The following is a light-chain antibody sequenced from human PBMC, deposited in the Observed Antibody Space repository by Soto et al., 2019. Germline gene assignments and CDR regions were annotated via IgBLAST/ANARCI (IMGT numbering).Light chain of an antibody. CDR1: QSIGTY. CDR3: QHVYSMPIS. J-gene: IGKJ3*01. V-gene: IGKV1-39*01. Sequence: DIQMTQSPSSLSASVGDRVYITCRASQSIGTYLNWYHQRPGQAPRLLMYSASTLQSGVPSRFRGSGSGTDFTLTISSLQPEDFATYYCQHVYSMPISFGPGTKVDIK. CDR2: SAS.